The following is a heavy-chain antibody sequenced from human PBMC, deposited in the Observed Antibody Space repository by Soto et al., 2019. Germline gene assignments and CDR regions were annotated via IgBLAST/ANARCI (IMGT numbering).Heavy chain of an antibody. CDR2: IYHSGST. Sequence: QLQLQESGSGLVKPSQTLSLTCAVSGGSISSGGYSWSWIRQPPGKGLEWIGYIYHSGSTYYNPSLTSRVNTSVDRSKNQFSLTMSSVTAADTAVYYCARGGGYSGYGGDFDYWGQGTMVTVSS. CDR3: ARGGGYSGYGGDFDY. J-gene: IGHJ4*02. CDR1: GGSISSGGYS. D-gene: IGHD5-12*01. V-gene: IGHV4-30-2*01.